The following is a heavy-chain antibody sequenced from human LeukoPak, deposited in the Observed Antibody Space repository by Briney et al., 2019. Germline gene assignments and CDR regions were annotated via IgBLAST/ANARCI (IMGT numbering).Heavy chain of an antibody. CDR2: IIPIFGTA. V-gene: IGHV1-69*05. J-gene: IGHJ4*02. D-gene: IGHD3-22*01. Sequence: ASVKVSCKASGGTFSSYAISWVRQAPGQGLEWMGGIIPIFGTANYAQKFQGRVTLTTDETTSTDYMELSSLRSEDTAVYYCARDPFRGGYFDYWGQGILVTVSS. CDR1: GGTFSSYA. CDR3: ARDPFRGGYFDY.